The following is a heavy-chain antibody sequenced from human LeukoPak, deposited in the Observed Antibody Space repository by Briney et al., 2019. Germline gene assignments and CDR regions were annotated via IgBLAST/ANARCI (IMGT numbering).Heavy chain of an antibody. D-gene: IGHD1-26*01. CDR2: IYPGDSET. V-gene: IGHV5-51*01. Sequence: GESLKISCQGSGYNFIAYWIAWVRQMPGQGLEWMGTIYPGDSETKYSPSFGGQITISADKFLSTAYLQWGSLKASDTAIYYCARRYWWEGAGNVFDIWGQGTMVTVSS. J-gene: IGHJ3*02. CDR3: ARRYWWEGAGNVFDI. CDR1: GYNFIAYW.